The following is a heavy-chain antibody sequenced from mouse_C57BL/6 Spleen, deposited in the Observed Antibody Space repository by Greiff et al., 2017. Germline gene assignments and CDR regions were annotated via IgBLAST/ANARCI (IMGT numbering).Heavy chain of an antibody. V-gene: IGHV1-55*01. CDR2: IYPGSGST. CDR1: GYTFTSYW. D-gene: IGHD1-1*01. J-gene: IGHJ2*01. CDR3: ARCGGLFITTVVDYFDY. Sequence: VQLQQPGAELVKPGASVKMSCKASGYTFTSYWITWVKQRPGQGLEWIGDIYPGSGSTNYNEKFKSKATLTVDTSSSTAYMQLSSLTSEDSAVYYCARCGGLFITTVVDYFDYWGQGTTLTVSS.